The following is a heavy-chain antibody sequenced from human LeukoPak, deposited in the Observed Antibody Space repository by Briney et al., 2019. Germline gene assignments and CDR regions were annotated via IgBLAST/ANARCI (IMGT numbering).Heavy chain of an antibody. CDR1: GGTFSSYA. V-gene: IGHV1-69*06. J-gene: IGHJ5*02. D-gene: IGHD2-15*01. CDR2: IIPIFGTA. CDR3: ARSGWGHYCSGGSCPPDP. Sequence: SVKVSCKASGGTFSSYAISWVRQAPGQGLEWMGGIIPIFGTANYAQRFQGRVTITADKSTSTAYMELSSLRSEDTAVYYCARSGWGHYCSGGSCPPDPWGQGTLVTVSS.